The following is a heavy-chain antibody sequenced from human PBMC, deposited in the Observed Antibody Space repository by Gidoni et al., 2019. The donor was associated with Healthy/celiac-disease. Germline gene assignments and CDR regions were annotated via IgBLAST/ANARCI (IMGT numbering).Heavy chain of an antibody. CDR1: GFTFSDYY. CDR3: ATFYDSSGYWAPYDY. J-gene: IGHJ4*02. V-gene: IGHV3-11*06. Sequence: QVQLVESGGGLVKPGGSLRLSCAASGFTFSDYYMSWIRQAPGKGLEWVSYISSSSSYTNYADSVKGRFTIARDNAKNSLYLKMNSLRAEDTAVYYCATFYDSSGYWAPYDYWGQGTLVTVSS. D-gene: IGHD3-22*01. CDR2: ISSSSSYT.